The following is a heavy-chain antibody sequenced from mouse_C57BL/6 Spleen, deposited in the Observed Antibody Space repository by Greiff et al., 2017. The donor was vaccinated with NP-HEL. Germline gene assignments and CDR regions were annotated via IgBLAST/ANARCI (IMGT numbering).Heavy chain of an antibody. D-gene: IGHD2-2*01. CDR1: GFTFSSYA. CDR2: ISDGGSYT. Sequence: EVKLMESGGGLVKPGGSLKLSCAASGFTFSSYAMSWVRQTPEKRLEWVATISDGGSYTYYPDNVKGRFTISRDNAKNNLYLQMSHLKSEDTAMYYCARGGLRQYFDVWGTGTTVTVSS. V-gene: IGHV5-4*03. CDR3: ARGGLRQYFDV. J-gene: IGHJ1*03.